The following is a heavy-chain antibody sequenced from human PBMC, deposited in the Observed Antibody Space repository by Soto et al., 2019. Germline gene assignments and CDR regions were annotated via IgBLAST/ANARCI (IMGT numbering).Heavy chain of an antibody. CDR2: IYSGGST. CDR3: AGGGLQTHGPFDY. J-gene: IGHJ4*02. Sequence: GGSLRLSCAASVFTVSSNYMSWVRQAPGKGLEWVSVIYSGGSTYYADSVKGRFTISRDNSKNTLYLQMNSLRAEDTAVYYCAGGGLQTHGPFDYWGQGTLVTVSS. V-gene: IGHV3-53*01. CDR1: VFTVSSNY. D-gene: IGHD1-26*01.